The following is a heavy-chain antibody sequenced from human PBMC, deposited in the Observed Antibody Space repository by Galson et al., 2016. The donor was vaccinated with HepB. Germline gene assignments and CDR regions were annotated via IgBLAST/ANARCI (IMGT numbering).Heavy chain of an antibody. D-gene: IGHD2-2*01. CDR1: GFTFDDYT. Sequence: SLRLSCAASGFTFDDYTMHWVRQAPGKGLEWVSLIGWNGGSTYYADSVKGRFTISRDNSKNTLYLQMNSLRAEDTAIYYCARGGPHIVIEPTASYNWFHPWGQGTLVTVSS. V-gene: IGHV3-43*01. J-gene: IGHJ5*02. CDR3: ARGGPHIVIEPTASYNWFHP. CDR2: IGWNGGST.